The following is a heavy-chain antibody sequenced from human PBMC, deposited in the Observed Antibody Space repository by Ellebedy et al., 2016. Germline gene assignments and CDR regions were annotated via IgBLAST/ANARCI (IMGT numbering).Heavy chain of an antibody. J-gene: IGHJ3*02. CDR1: GGSFSGYY. Sequence: GSLRLXXAVYGGSFSGYYWSWIRQPPGKGLEWIGEINHSGSTNYNPSLKSRVTISVDTSKNQFSLKLSSVTAADTAVYYCARGGFLDAFDIWGQGTMVTVSS. CDR3: ARGGFLDAFDI. V-gene: IGHV4-34*01. D-gene: IGHD3-3*01. CDR2: INHSGST.